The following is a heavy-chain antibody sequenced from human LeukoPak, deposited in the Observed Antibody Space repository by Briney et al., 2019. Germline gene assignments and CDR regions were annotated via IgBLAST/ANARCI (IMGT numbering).Heavy chain of an antibody. CDR3: VRSGGY. CDR2: IKEDGSEK. D-gene: IGHD1-26*01. V-gene: IGHV3-7*05. CDR1: GFTFSSHW. Sequence: GRSLRLSCAASGFTFSSHWMNWVRQAPGKGLEWVANIKEDGSEKYYVDSVKGRFTISRDNAKNSPCLQMNSLRAEDTAIYYCVRSGGYWGQGTLVTVSS. J-gene: IGHJ4*02.